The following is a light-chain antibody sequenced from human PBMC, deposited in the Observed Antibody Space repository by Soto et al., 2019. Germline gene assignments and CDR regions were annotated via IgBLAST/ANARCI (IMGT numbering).Light chain of an antibody. CDR1: QSVSIW. V-gene: IGKV1-5*01. J-gene: IGKJ1*01. CDR2: DAS. Sequence: DIHLTQSPSTLSASVGDRVAITCRASQSVSIWLAWYRQKPGKAPQLLIYDASSLESGVPQRFSGSGSGTEFTLTISSLQTDDFSTYYCQQYHSYWTFGQGTKVDIK. CDR3: QQYHSYWT.